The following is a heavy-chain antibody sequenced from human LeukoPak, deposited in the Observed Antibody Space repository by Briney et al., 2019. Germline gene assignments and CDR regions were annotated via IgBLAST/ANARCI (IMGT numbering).Heavy chain of an antibody. D-gene: IGHD3-22*01. CDR3: ARGPYSYDSSGAFDI. Sequence: SETLSLTCTVSGASISSYYWSWIRQPAGKGLEWIGRISSSGSTNYNPSLKSRVTISVDTSKNQFSLKLSSVTAADTAVYFCARGPYSYDSSGAFDIWGQGTMVTVSS. J-gene: IGHJ3*02. CDR1: GASISSYY. V-gene: IGHV4-4*07. CDR2: ISSSGST.